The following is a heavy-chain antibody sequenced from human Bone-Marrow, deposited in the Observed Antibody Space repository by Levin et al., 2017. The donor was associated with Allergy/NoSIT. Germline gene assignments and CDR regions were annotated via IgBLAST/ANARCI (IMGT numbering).Heavy chain of an antibody. CDR3: AHRRNWNFDY. J-gene: IGHJ4*02. D-gene: IGHD1-1*01. CDR1: GFSLSSSGVA. Sequence: SGPTLVKPTQTLTLTCTFSGFSLSSSGVAVGWIRPPPGKALEWLALIYGDDKRRYSPSLNSRLTITKDTSKNQVVLTMTNMDPVDTATYYCAHRRNWNFDYWGQGTLVTVSS. CDR2: IYGDDKR. V-gene: IGHV2-5*02.